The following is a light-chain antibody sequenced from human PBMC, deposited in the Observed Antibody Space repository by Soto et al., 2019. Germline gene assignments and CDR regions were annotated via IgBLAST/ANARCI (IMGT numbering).Light chain of an antibody. CDR2: EVS. CDR1: SSDVGGYNF. V-gene: IGLV2-8*01. J-gene: IGLJ3*02. Sequence: QSALTQPTSASGSPGQSVTISCTGTSSDVGGYNFVAWYQQHPGKAPKLMIYEVSKRPSGVPDRFSGSKSGNTASLTVSGLQAEDEADYYCSSYAGGNNLVFGGGTKVTVL. CDR3: SSYAGGNNLV.